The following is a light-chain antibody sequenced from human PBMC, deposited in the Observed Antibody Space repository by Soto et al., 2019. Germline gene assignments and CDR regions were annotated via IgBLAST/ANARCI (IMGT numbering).Light chain of an antibody. CDR3: QQTYSMPVT. V-gene: IGKV1-39*01. Sequence: DVPMTQSPSSLSASVGDRVTITCRASQNIASFLNWYQQRPGTAPKLLIYAASNLESGVPSRFSGRGSATDFTLSISSLQPEDFATYFCQQTYSMPVTFGQGTKLEMK. J-gene: IGKJ2*01. CDR1: QNIASF. CDR2: AAS.